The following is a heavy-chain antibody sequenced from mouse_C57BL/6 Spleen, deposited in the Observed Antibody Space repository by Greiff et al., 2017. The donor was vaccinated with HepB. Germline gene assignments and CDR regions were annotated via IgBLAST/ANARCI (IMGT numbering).Heavy chain of an antibody. D-gene: IGHD1-1*01. CDR1: GYSITSGYD. Sequence: EVNLVESGPGMVKPSQSLSLTCTVTGYSITSGYDWHWIRHFPGNKLEWMGYISYSGSTNYNPSLKSRISITHDTSKNHFFLKLNSVTTEDTATYYCARGGVYYYGSLAYWGQGTLVTVSA. J-gene: IGHJ3*01. CDR2: ISYSGST. CDR3: ARGGVYYYGSLAY. V-gene: IGHV3-1*01.